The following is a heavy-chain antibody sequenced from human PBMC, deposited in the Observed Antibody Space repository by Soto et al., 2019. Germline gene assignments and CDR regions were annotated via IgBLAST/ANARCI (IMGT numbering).Heavy chain of an antibody. Sequence: SETLSLTCTVSGGSISSYYRGWIRQPPGKGLEWIGCIYYSGSAYYNPSLKSRVTISVDTSKNQFSLKLSSVTAADTAVYYCARLDIVATFWFDPWGQGTLVTVSS. CDR2: IYYSGSA. J-gene: IGHJ5*02. CDR1: GGSISSYY. CDR3: ARLDIVATFWFDP. D-gene: IGHD5-12*01. V-gene: IGHV4-59*08.